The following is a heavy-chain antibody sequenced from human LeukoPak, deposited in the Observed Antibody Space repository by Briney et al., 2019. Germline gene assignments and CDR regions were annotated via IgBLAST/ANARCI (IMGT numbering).Heavy chain of an antibody. CDR3: ATSPLWGYAFDI. J-gene: IGHJ3*02. V-gene: IGHV3-15*05. CDR2: IKSKTDGGTT. Sequence: GGSLRLSCAVSGFTFNNAWMSWVRQAPGKGLEWVGRIKSKTDGGTTDYAAPVKGRFTISRDDSKNTLFLQMNSLRAEDTAVYYCATSPLWGYAFDIWGQGTMVTVSS. D-gene: IGHD2/OR15-2a*01. CDR1: GFTFNNAW.